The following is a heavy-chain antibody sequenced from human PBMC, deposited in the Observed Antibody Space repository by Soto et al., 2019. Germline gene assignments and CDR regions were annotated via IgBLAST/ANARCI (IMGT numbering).Heavy chain of an antibody. J-gene: IGHJ3*01. D-gene: IGHD5-18*01. CDR3: ARPRVNSYYVAFDV. CDR1: GGSISGSSYY. Sequence: SETLSLTCTVSGGSISGSSYYWGWIRQPPGKGLEWIGSIYYSGSTYYNPSLKSRVTISVDTSKNQFSLKLSSVTAGDTAVYYCARPRVNSYYVAFDVWGQGTMVTVSS. V-gene: IGHV4-39*01. CDR2: IYYSGST.